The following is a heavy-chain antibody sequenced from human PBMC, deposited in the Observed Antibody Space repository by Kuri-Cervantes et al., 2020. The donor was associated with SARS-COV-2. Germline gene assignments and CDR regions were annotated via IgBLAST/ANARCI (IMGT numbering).Heavy chain of an antibody. D-gene: IGHD3-3*01. Sequence: SVKVSCKASGGTFSSYTISWVRQAPGQGLEWMGGIIPIFGTANYAQKLQGRVTMTTDTSTSTAYMELRSLRSDDTAVYYCARDVGGITIFGVVIVDIYYMDVWGKGTTVTVSS. V-gene: IGHV1-69*05. CDR2: IIPIFGTA. CDR1: GGTFSSYT. J-gene: IGHJ6*03. CDR3: ARDVGGITIFGVVIVDIYYMDV.